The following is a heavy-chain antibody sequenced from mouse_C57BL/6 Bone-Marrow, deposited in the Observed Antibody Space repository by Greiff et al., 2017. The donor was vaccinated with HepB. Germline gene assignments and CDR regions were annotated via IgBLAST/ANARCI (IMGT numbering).Heavy chain of an antibody. CDR2: INPSTGGT. CDR1: GYSFTGYY. V-gene: IGHV1-42*01. J-gene: IGHJ4*01. CDR3: ARRYYSNYLYAMDY. Sequence: EVQLQQSGPELVKPGASVKISCKASGYSFTGYYMNWVKQSPEKSLEWIGEINPSTGGTTYNQKFKAKATLTVDKSSSTAYMQLSSLTSEDSAVYYCARRYYSNYLYAMDYWGQGTSVTVSS. D-gene: IGHD2-5*01.